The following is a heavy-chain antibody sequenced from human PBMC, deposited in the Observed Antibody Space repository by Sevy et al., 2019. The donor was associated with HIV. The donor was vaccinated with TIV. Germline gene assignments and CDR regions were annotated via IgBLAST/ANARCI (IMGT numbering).Heavy chain of an antibody. J-gene: IGHJ6*02. CDR2: TWYDGSTK. CDR1: GFTFSSYG. D-gene: IGHD5-18*01. V-gene: IGHV3-33*01. Sequence: GGSLRLSCAASGFTFSSYGMHWVRRAPGMGLEWVALTWYDGSTKFYADSVKGRFTISRDNSKNILSLQMNSLRADDTAVYYCARVRSIYVDTTHYYAMDVWGQRTTVTVSS. CDR3: ARVRSIYVDTTHYYAMDV.